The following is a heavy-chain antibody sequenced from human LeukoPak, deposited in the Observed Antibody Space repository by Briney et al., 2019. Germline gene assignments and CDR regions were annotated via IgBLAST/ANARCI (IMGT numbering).Heavy chain of an antibody. J-gene: IGHJ6*02. CDR1: GFTFSSYD. Sequence: GGSLRLSCAASGFTFSSYDMHWVRQAPGKGLEWVAIISYDGSNKYYADFVKGRFTISRDNSKNTLYLQMNSLRAEDTAVYYCAKSSGRYYYYYGMDVWGQGTTVTVSS. D-gene: IGHD1-26*01. CDR3: AKSSGRYYYYYGMDV. CDR2: ISYDGSNK. V-gene: IGHV3-30*18.